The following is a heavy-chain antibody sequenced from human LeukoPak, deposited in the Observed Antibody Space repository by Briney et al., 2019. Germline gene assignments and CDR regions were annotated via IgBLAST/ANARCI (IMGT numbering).Heavy chain of an antibody. D-gene: IGHD4-17*01. J-gene: IGHJ6*03. Sequence: SETLSLTCAVSGYSISSGYYWGWIRQPPGKGLEWIGSIYHSGSTYYNPSLKSRVTISVDTSKNQFSLKLSSVAAADTAVYYCSRAPPVTTDYYFYYMDVWGKGTTVTVSS. V-gene: IGHV4-38-2*01. CDR1: GYSISSGYY. CDR2: IYHSGST. CDR3: SRAPPVTTDYYFYYMDV.